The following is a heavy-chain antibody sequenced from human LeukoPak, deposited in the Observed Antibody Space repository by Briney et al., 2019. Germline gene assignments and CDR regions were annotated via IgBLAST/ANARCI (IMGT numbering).Heavy chain of an antibody. J-gene: IGHJ3*02. CDR1: GGTFSSYA. CDR2: IIPIFSTA. CDR3: AVPRSSGAFDI. V-gene: IGHV1-69*05. Sequence: GASVPVSYKASGGTFSSYAISGVRQAPGKGLEWMGGIIPIFSTANYAQTLQGRVTITTDESTSTAYMELSSLRPEDTAVYYCAVPRSSGAFDIWGQGTMVTVSS. D-gene: IGHD3-22*01.